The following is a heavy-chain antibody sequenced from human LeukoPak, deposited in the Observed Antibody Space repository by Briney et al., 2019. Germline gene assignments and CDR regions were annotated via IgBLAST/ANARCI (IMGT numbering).Heavy chain of an antibody. CDR1: GGSISSSSYY. J-gene: IGHJ4*02. V-gene: IGHV4-39*01. Sequence: SETLSLTCTVSGGSISSSSYYWGWVRQPPGKGLEWTVSIYYSGSTYYKPSLKSRVTISVDTSKNQFSLKLSSVTAADTAVYYCARPVRPSAAITTGFDSWGQGTLVTVSS. CDR2: IYYSGST. CDR3: ARPVRPSAAITTGFDS. D-gene: IGHD3-22*01.